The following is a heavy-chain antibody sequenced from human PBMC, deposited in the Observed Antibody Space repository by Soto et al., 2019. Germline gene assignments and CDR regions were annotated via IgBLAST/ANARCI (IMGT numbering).Heavy chain of an antibody. Sequence: SETLSLTCAVSGGSISSGGYSWSWIRQPPGKGLEWIGYIYHSGSTYYNPSLKSRVTISVDRSKNQFSLKLSSVTAADTAVYYCARGNYDFWSGYYSGTSAWFDPWGQGTLVTVSS. V-gene: IGHV4-30-2*01. CDR2: IYHSGST. D-gene: IGHD3-3*01. J-gene: IGHJ5*02. CDR1: GGSISSGGYS. CDR3: ARGNYDFWSGYYSGTSAWFDP.